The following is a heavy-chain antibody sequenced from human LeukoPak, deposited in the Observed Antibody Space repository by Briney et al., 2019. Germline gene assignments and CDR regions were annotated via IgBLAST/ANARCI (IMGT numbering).Heavy chain of an antibody. Sequence: GGSLRLSCAASGFTFSSYAMSWVRQAPGKGLEWVSAISGSGGSTYYADSVKGRFTISRDKAKNSLYLQMNSLRAEDTAVYYCASGGATSFDYWGQGTLVTVSS. D-gene: IGHD1-26*01. CDR1: GFTFSSYA. CDR2: ISGSGGST. J-gene: IGHJ4*02. V-gene: IGHV3-23*01. CDR3: ASGGATSFDY.